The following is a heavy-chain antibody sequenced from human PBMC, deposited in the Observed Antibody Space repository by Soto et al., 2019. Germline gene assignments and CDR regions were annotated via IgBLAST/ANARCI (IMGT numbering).Heavy chain of an antibody. J-gene: IGHJ5*02. Sequence: QVQLVQSGAEVKKPGASVKVSCTASGYTFTGYYMHWVRQAPGQGLEWMGWINPNSGCTNYAQKVPGWGPMTRDASISTAYMELSRLGVDDTAVYYCARGPDNELWSGSFDPWGQGTLVTVSS. V-gene: IGHV1-2*04. D-gene: IGHD3-3*01. CDR3: ARGPDNELWSGSFDP. CDR2: INPNSGCT. CDR1: GYTFTGYY.